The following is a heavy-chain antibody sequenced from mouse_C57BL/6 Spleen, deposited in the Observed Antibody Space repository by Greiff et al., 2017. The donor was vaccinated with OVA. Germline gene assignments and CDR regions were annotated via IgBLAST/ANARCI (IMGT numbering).Heavy chain of an antibody. CDR2: IDPENGDP. CDR1: GFNIKDDY. D-gene: IGHD3-1*01. V-gene: IGHV14-4*01. J-gene: IGHJ2*01. CDR3: TTRAGYFAY. Sequence: EVQLQQSGAELVRPGASVKLSCTASGFNIKDDYMHWVKQRPEQGLEWIGWIDPENGDPEYASQFQGKATITADTSSNTAYLQLSSLTSEDTAVYYCTTRAGYFAYWGQGTTLTVSS.